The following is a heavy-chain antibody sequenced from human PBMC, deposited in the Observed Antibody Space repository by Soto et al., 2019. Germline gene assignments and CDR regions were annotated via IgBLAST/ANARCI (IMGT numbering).Heavy chain of an antibody. Sequence: PGGSLRLSCAASGFTFDDYTMHWVRQAPGKGLEWVSLISWDGGSTYYADSVKGRSTISRDNSKNSLYLQMNSLRTEDTALYYCAKDIGYGYLSDAFDIWGQGTMVTVSS. D-gene: IGHD5-18*01. V-gene: IGHV3-43*01. J-gene: IGHJ3*02. CDR3: AKDIGYGYLSDAFDI. CDR2: ISWDGGST. CDR1: GFTFDDYT.